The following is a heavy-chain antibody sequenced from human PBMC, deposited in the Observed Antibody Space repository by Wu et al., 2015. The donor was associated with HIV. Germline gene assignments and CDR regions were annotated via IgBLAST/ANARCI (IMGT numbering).Heavy chain of an antibody. D-gene: IGHD6-6*01. V-gene: IGHV1-2*02. Sequence: QVQLLQSGAEVKKPGGSLKVSCKASGYTFTAYQIHWVRQAPGQGLEWVGWINPNSGASGFAQKFQGRVAMSTDTPVTTVHMDLNRLRSDDTAIYYCARGGIEYSSSSEYFQYWGQGTLVTVSS. CDR3: ARGGIEYSSSSEYFQY. CDR2: INPNSGAS. CDR1: GYTFTAYQ. J-gene: IGHJ1*01.